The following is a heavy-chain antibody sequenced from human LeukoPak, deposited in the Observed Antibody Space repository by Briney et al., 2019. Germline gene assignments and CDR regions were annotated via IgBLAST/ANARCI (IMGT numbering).Heavy chain of an antibody. J-gene: IGHJ6*03. V-gene: IGHV3-30*18. CDR2: ISYDGSNK. CDR3: AKDRVTANYYYYYMDV. Sequence: PGGSLRLSCAASGFTFSSYGMHWVRQAPGKGLEWVAVISYDGSNKYYADSVKGRFTISRDNSKNTLYLQMNSLRAEDTAVYYCAKDRVTANYYYYYMDVWGKGTTVTISS. CDR1: GFTFSSYG. D-gene: IGHD5-18*01.